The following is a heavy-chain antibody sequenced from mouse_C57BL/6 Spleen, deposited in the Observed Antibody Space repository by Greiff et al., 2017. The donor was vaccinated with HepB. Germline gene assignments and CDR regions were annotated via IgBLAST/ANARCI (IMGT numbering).Heavy chain of an antibody. J-gene: IGHJ2*01. CDR3: ARNKPYYFDY. CDR1: GYTFTDYY. Sequence: VKLMESGAELVRPGASVKLSCKASGYTFTDYYINWVKQRPGQGLEWIARIYPGSGNTYYNEKFKGKATLTAEKSSSTAYMQLSSLTSEDSAVYFCARNKPYYFDYWGQGTTLTVSS. V-gene: IGHV1-76*01. CDR2: IYPGSGNT.